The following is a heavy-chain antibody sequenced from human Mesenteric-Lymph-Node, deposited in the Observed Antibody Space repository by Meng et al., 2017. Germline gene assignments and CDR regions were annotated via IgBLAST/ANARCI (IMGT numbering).Heavy chain of an antibody. CDR2: IYPGDSDT. Sequence: GESLKISCKGSGYSFTSYWIGWVRQTPGKGLEWMGIIYPGDSDTRYRPSFHGEVTISADKSISTAYLQWSSLKASDTAMYYCARGRCSSTSCYSGADAFDIWGQGTMVTVSS. CDR1: GYSFTSYW. D-gene: IGHD2-2*01. J-gene: IGHJ3*02. V-gene: IGHV5-51*01. CDR3: ARGRCSSTSCYSGADAFDI.